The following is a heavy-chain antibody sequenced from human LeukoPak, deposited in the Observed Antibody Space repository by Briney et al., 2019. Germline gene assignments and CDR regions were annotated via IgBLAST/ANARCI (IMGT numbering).Heavy chain of an antibody. V-gene: IGHV1-2*02. Sequence: ASVKVSCXASGYTFTGYYMHWVRLAPGQGLEWMGWINPNSGGTNYAQKFQGRVTMTRDTSISTAYMELSRLRSDDTAVYYCARPDIVVVPAADFDYWGQGTLVTVSS. CDR1: GYTFTGYY. CDR3: ARPDIVVVPAADFDY. J-gene: IGHJ4*02. D-gene: IGHD2-2*01. CDR2: INPNSGGT.